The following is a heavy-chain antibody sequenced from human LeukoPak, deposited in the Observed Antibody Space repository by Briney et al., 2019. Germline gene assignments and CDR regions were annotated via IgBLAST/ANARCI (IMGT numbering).Heavy chain of an antibody. CDR3: ARDPRYCSSTSCYGWWFDP. CDR1: GYTFTSYG. CDR2: ISAYSGNT. V-gene: IGHV1-18*01. Sequence: ASVKVSCKASGYTFTSYGISWVRQAPGQGLEWMGWISAYSGNTNYAQKLQGRVTMTTDTSTSTAYMELRSLRSDDTAVYYCARDPRYCSSTSCYGWWFDPWGQGTLVTVSS. D-gene: IGHD2-2*01. J-gene: IGHJ5*02.